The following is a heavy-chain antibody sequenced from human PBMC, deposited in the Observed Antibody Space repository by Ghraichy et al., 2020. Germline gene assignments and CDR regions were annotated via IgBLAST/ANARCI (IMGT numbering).Heavy chain of an antibody. V-gene: IGHV3-48*01. CDR1: GFTFSSYS. CDR2: ISSSISTI. D-gene: IGHD6-6*01. J-gene: IGHJ4*02. CDR3: ARERGSSSSGGVYYFDY. Sequence: LSLTCAASGFTFSSYSMNWVRHAPGKGLEWVSYISSSISTIYYADSVKGRFTISRDNAKNSLYLQMNSLRAEDTAVYYCARERGSSSSGGVYYFDYWGQGTLVTVSS.